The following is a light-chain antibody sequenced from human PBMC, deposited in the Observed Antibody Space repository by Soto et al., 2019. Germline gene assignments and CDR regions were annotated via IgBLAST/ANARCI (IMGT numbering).Light chain of an antibody. Sequence: DIQMTRSPATLSASVGDRVTITCRASQSISSWLAWYQQKPGTAPKLLIYDASSLESGVPSRFSGSGSGTEFTLTISSLQPDDFATYYCQQYNSHPGTFGQGTKVDIK. CDR3: QQYNSHPGT. CDR1: QSISSW. CDR2: DAS. V-gene: IGKV1-5*01. J-gene: IGKJ1*01.